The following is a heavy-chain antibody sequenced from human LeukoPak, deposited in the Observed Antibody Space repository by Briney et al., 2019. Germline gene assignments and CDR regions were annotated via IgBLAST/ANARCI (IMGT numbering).Heavy chain of an antibody. CDR3: ARDFRPVNLVFNSIAARPPDY. CDR1: GYTFTSYG. D-gene: IGHD6-6*01. V-gene: IGHV1-18*01. J-gene: IGHJ4*02. CDR2: IGTYSGNT. Sequence: ASVKVSCKASGYTFTSYGISWVRQAPGQGLEWMGWIGTYSGNTNYAQKLQSRVTMTTDTSTSTAYMELRSLRSDDTAVYYCARDFRPVNLVFNSIAARPPDYWGQGTLVTVSS.